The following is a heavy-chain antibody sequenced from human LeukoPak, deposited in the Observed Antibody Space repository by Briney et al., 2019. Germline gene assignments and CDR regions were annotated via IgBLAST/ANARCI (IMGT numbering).Heavy chain of an antibody. Sequence: ASVNVSCKASGYTFTNYGISWVRQAPGQGLEWMGWISAYNGNTNYAQTFQGRVTMTTDTSTSTGYMELRSLRSDDTAVHYCARVNRVRNYNDYSGLIDYWGQGTLVTVSS. CDR1: GYTFTNYG. CDR3: ARVNRVRNYNDYSGLIDY. J-gene: IGHJ4*02. CDR2: ISAYNGNT. V-gene: IGHV1-18*01. D-gene: IGHD3-22*01.